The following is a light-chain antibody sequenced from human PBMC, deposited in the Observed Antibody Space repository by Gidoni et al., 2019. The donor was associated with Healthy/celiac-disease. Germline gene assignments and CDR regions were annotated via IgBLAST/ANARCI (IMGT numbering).Light chain of an antibody. J-gene: IGKJ2*01. V-gene: IGKV3-15*01. Sequence: DILITPSPATLSVSPGERATLSCRASQSVSSNLAWYQQKPGQAPRLLIYGASTRATGIPARFSGSGSGTEFNLTISSLQSEDFAVYYCQQYKNWPSYTFGQGTKLEIK. CDR2: GAS. CDR1: QSVSSN. CDR3: QQYKNWPSYT.